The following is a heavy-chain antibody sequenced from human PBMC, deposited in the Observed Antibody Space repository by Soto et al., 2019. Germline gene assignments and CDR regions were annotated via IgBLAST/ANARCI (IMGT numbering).Heavy chain of an antibody. V-gene: IGHV3-7*01. D-gene: IGHD6-6*01. CDR3: RIEYSSSSTFGDV. CDR1: GFTFSSYW. Sequence: EVQLVESGGGLVQPGGSLRLSCAASGFTFSSYWMSWVRQAPGKGLEWVANIKQDGSEKYYVDSVKGRFTISRDNAKNSLYPQMNSLRAEDTAVYYCRIEYSSSSTFGDVWGKGTTVTVSS. J-gene: IGHJ6*04. CDR2: IKQDGSEK.